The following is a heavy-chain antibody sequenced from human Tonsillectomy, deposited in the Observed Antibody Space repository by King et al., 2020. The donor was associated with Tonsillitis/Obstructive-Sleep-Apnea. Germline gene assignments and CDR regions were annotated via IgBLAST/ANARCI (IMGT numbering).Heavy chain of an antibody. V-gene: IGHV4-39*01. J-gene: IGHJ4*02. D-gene: IGHD5-18*01. CDR1: GGSISSSSYY. CDR3: ARLGGGIQLWLGFDY. Sequence: QLQESGPGLVKPSETLSLTCTVSGGSISSSSYYWGWIRQPPGKGLEWIGSIYYSGSTYYNPSLKSRVTISVDTSKNQFSLKLSSVTAADTAVYYCARLGGGIQLWLGFDYWGQGTLVTVSS. CDR2: IYYSGST.